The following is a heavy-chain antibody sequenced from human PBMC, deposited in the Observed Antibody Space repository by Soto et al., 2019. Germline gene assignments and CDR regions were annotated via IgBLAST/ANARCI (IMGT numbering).Heavy chain of an antibody. V-gene: IGHV4-39*01. J-gene: IGHJ6*02. CDR2: IYYSAYT. Sequence: QLQLQESGPGLVKPSETLSLTCTVSGGSISSSSYYWGWIRQPPGKGLEWLGSIYYSAYTYYNPSLKRRVTISEDKSKNQFSLKLSSVTDADTAVYYCARHNGPLYVGYYYDMDVGGQGTTVTLSS. CDR3: ARHNGPLYVGYYYDMDV. D-gene: IGHD3-16*01. CDR1: GGSISSSSYY.